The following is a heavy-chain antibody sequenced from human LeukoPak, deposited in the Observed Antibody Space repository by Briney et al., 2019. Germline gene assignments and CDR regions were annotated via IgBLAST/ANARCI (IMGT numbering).Heavy chain of an antibody. D-gene: IGHD3-22*01. V-gene: IGHV4-39*01. CDR1: GGSISSNNYY. Sequence: SETLSLTCTVSGGSISSNNYYWGWIRQPPGKGLEWIGSIYYSGSTYYNPSLKSRVTISVDTSKNQFSLKLSSVTAADTAVYYCASLGLYYYDSSGIYWGQGTLVTVSS. CDR3: ASLGLYYYDSSGIY. CDR2: IYYSGST. J-gene: IGHJ4*02.